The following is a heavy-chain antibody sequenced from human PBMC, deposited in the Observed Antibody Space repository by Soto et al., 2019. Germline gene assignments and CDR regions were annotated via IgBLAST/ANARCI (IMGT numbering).Heavy chain of an antibody. CDR1: GVTFSSYN. CDR3: AGPSGVVPYAAFDV. V-gene: IGHV1-69*08. J-gene: IGHJ3*01. CDR2: SVPFLGTI. Sequence: QVQLVQSGAELKRPGSSVKFSCKASGVTFSSYNIHWVRQAPGQGLEWMGRSVPFLGTIDHAQTFQDRVTISADKSTCTAYMALTSLRSDDTAVYFCAGPSGVVPYAAFDVWGQGTMLIVSS. D-gene: IGHD3-3*01.